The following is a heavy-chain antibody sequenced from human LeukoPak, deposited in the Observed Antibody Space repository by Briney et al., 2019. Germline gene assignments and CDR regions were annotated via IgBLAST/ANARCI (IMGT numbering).Heavy chain of an antibody. CDR3: ANRTWEQGIDY. Sequence: TGGSLRLSCAASGFSFSSYEMNWVRQAPRKGLEWVSYISSSGSTIYYADSVKGRFTISRDNAKNSLYLQMNSLRAEDPAVYYCANRTWEQGIDYWGEETLDSVPS. V-gene: IGHV3-48*03. D-gene: IGHD1-26*01. CDR1: GFSFSSYE. CDR2: ISSSGSTI. J-gene: IGHJ4*02.